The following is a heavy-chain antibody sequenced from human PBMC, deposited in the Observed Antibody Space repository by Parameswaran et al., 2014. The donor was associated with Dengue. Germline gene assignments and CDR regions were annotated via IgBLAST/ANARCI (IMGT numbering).Heavy chain of an antibody. V-gene: IGHV1-8*01. CDR3: ARNVLRFLEWF. Sequence: WVRQAPGQGLEWMGWMNPNSGNTGYAQKFQGRVTMTRNTSISTAYMELSSLRSEDTAVYYCARNVLRFLEWFRGQGTLVTAPQ. CDR2: MNPNSGNT. J-gene: IGHJ4*02. D-gene: IGHD3-3*01.